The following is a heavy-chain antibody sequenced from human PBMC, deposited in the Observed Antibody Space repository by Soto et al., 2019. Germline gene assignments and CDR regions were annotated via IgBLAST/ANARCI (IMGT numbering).Heavy chain of an antibody. CDR3: ARLNAAAGKNFDY. CDR1: GGSISSYY. J-gene: IGHJ4*02. V-gene: IGHV4-59*08. D-gene: IGHD6-13*01. Sequence: SETLSLTCTVSGGSISSYYWNWIRQPPGKGLEWIGYIYYSGNTNYNPSLKSRVTISVDTSKNQFSLKLSSVTAADTAVYYCARLNAAAGKNFDYWGQGPRVTVSS. CDR2: IYYSGNT.